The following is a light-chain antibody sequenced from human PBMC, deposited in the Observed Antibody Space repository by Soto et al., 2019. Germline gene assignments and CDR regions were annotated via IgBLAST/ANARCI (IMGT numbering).Light chain of an antibody. V-gene: IGLV1-44*01. J-gene: IGLJ3*02. CDR2: NNN. Sequence: QSVLTQPPSASGTPGQRVTISCSGSSSNIGSNTVNWYQQLPGTAPKLLIYNNNQRPSGVPDRFSGSKSGTSASLAITGLQAEDEADYYCQSFDFSLSWVFGGGTKLTVL. CDR1: SSNIGSNT. CDR3: QSFDFSLSWV.